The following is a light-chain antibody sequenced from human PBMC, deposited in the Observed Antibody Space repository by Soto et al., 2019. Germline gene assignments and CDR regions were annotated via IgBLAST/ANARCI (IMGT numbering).Light chain of an antibody. Sequence: EIVLTQSPGTLSLSPRERATLSCRASQSVRSNYLAWYQQKLGQAPRLLIYGASLRATGIPDKFSGSGSGTDFTLTISRLEPEDFAVYYCQHYGSSLYTFGQGTKLEIK. CDR2: GAS. CDR3: QHYGSSLYT. CDR1: QSVRSNY. J-gene: IGKJ2*01. V-gene: IGKV3-20*01.